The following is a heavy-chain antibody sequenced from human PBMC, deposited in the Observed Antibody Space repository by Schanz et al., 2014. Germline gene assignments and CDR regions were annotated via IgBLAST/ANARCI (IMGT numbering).Heavy chain of an antibody. J-gene: IGHJ6*02. CDR1: GFTFSVYW. Sequence: VQLVESGGGVVQPGRSLRLSCAASGFTFSVYWMHWVRQPPGEGLVSVSRISGDGTTTSYADSVKGRFTISRDNAKNSLYLQMNSLRDEDTAVYYCAREGYSSSSYYYYGMDVWGQGTTVTVSS. CDR2: ISGDGTTT. V-gene: IGHV3-74*01. CDR3: AREGYSSSSYYYYGMDV. D-gene: IGHD6-6*01.